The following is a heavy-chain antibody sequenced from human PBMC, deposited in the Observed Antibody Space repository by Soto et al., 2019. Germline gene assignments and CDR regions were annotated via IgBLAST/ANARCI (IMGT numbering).Heavy chain of an antibody. V-gene: IGHV4-39*01. D-gene: IGHD2-15*01. J-gene: IGHJ6*02. CDR3: ARQANSLVGYRTYYYGMDV. CDR2: IYYSGST. CDR1: GGSISSSSYY. Sequence: QLQLQESGPGLVKPSETLSLTCTVSGGSISSSSYYWGWIRQPPGKRLEWIGSIYYSGSTYYNPSLKSRVTISVDTSKNQFSLKLSSVTAADTAVYYCARQANSLVGYRTYYYGMDVWGQRTTVTVSS.